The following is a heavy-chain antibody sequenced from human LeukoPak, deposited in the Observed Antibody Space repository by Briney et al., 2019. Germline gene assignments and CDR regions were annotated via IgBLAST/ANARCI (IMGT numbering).Heavy chain of an antibody. CDR2: ISYDGSNK. Sequence: GGSLRLSCAASGFTFSSYGMHWLRQAAGKGLEWVAVISYDGSNKYYADSVKGRFTISRYNSKNTLYLQMNSRRAEDTAVYYCATSVGYDSSGSPYFDYWGQGTLVTVSS. CDR1: GFTFSSYG. CDR3: ATSVGYDSSGSPYFDY. J-gene: IGHJ4*02. V-gene: IGHV3-30*03. D-gene: IGHD3-22*01.